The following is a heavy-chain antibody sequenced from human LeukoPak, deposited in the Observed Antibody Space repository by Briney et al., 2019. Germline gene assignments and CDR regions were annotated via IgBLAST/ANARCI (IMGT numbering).Heavy chain of an antibody. CDR1: GGSISSGGYY. D-gene: IGHD5-12*01. Sequence: PSETLSLTCTVSGGSISSGGYYWSWLRQHPGKGLEWIGYIYYSGSTYYNPSLKSRVTISVNTNKNQFSLKLSSVTAADTAVYYXXXXXXVSSGFEEGFDYWGQGTLVTVSS. J-gene: IGHJ4*02. CDR2: IYYSGST. V-gene: IGHV4-31*03. CDR3: XXXXXVSSGFEEGFDY.